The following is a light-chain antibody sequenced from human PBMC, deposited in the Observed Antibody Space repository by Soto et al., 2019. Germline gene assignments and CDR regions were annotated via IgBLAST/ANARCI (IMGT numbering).Light chain of an antibody. CDR2: EVS. CDR3: SSYAGSNDRWV. J-gene: IGLJ3*02. V-gene: IGLV2-8*01. CDR1: SSDIGAYNY. Sequence: QSALTQPHSASGSPGQSVTISCTGTSSDIGAYNYVSWYQQHPGKAPKLMIHEVSKRPSGVPDRFSGSKSGNTASLTVSGLKAEDEADYYCSSYAGSNDRWVFGGGTKLTVL.